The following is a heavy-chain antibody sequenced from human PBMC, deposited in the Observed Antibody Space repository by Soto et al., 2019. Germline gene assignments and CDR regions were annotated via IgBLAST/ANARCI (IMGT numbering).Heavy chain of an antibody. V-gene: IGHV3-30*18. CDR2: ISYDGSNK. J-gene: IGHJ4*02. D-gene: IGHD3-16*01. CDR3: AKKYYAYVWGVGD. CDR1: GFTFRSYG. Sequence: GGSLRLSCAASGFTFRSYGMHWVRQAPGKGLEWVAVISYDGSNKYYADSVKGRFTISIDNSKNTLYLQMNSLRDEDTAVYYCAKKYYAYVWGVGDWGQGTLVTVYS.